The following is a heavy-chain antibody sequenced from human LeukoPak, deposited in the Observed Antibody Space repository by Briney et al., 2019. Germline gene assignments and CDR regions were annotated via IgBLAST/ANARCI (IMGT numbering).Heavy chain of an antibody. CDR1: GVSISSYY. Sequence: SVTLSLTCTVSGVSISSYYWSWIRQPPGKGLEWIGYIYYSGSTNYNPSLKSRVTISVDTSKNQFSLKLSSVTAADTAVYYCARAGGYSYGCDFDYWGQGTLVTVSS. CDR2: IYYSGST. J-gene: IGHJ4*02. D-gene: IGHD5-18*01. CDR3: ARAGGYSYGCDFDY. V-gene: IGHV4-59*01.